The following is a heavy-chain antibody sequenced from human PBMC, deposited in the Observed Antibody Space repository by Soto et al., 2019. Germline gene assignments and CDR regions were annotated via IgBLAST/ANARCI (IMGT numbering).Heavy chain of an antibody. V-gene: IGHV3-30-3*01. Sequence: PGGSLRLSCAASGFTFSSYAMHWVRQAPGKGLEWVAVISYDGSNKYYADSVKGRFTISRDNSKNTLYLQMNSLRAEDTAVYYCARDLGPYSSSWYSPNWFYPWGQGTLVTVS. D-gene: IGHD6-13*01. CDR2: ISYDGSNK. CDR3: ARDLGPYSSSWYSPNWFYP. CDR1: GFTFSSYA. J-gene: IGHJ5*02.